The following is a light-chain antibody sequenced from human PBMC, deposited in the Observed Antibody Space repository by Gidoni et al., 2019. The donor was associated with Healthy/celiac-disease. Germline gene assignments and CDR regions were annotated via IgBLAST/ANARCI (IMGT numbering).Light chain of an antibody. CDR2: AAS. V-gene: IGKV1-9*01. J-gene: IGKJ1*01. CDR1: QGIRSY. Sequence: DSQLTQSPSFLPASVGDRVTITCWASQGIRSYLAWYQQKPGKAPKLLIYAASTLQSGVPSRFSGSGYWTEFTLTISSLQPEDFATYYCQQLNSYLMFGQGTKVEIK. CDR3: QQLNSYLM.